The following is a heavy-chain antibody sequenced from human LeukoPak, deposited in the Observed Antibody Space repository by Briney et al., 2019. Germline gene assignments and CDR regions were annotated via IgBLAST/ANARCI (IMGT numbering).Heavy chain of an antibody. Sequence: PSETLSLTCAVSGDSISSGGYSWSWIRQPPGKGLEWIGYIYYSGSTNYNPSIKSRVTISVDTSKNQFSLKLSSVTAADTAVYYCARLHYYDSSQCWFDPWGQGTLVTVSS. CDR1: GDSISSGGYS. CDR3: ARLHYYDSSQCWFDP. CDR2: IYYSGST. D-gene: IGHD3-22*01. J-gene: IGHJ5*02. V-gene: IGHV4-61*08.